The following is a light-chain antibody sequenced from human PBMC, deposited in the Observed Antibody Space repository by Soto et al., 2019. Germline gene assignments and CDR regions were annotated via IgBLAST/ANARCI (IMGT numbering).Light chain of an antibody. CDR1: SSDVGGYNS. J-gene: IGLJ2*01. CDR3: SSYAGSNNLV. Sequence: QSALTQPPSASGSPGQSVTISCTGTSSDVGGYNSVSWYQQHPGNAPKLLIYEVSKWPSGVPDRFSGSKSGNTASLTVSGLQAEDEADYYCSSYAGSNNLVFGGGTKVTVL. CDR2: EVS. V-gene: IGLV2-8*01.